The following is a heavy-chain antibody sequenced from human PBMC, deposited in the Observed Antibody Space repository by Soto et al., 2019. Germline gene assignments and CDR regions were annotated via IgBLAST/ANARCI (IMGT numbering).Heavy chain of an antibody. Sequence: SETLSLTCTVSGGSIISGGYYFICIRQHPGKGLELIGYIYYSGSTYYNPSLESRVTISVDTSKNQFSLKLSSVTAADTAVYYCARSDTAMVTPWFDPWGQGTLVTVSS. CDR2: IYYSGST. V-gene: IGHV4-31*03. CDR1: GGSIISGGYY. D-gene: IGHD5-18*01. J-gene: IGHJ5*02. CDR3: ARSDTAMVTPWFDP.